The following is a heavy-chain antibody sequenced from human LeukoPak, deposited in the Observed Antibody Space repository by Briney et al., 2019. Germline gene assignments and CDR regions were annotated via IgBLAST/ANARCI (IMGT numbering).Heavy chain of an antibody. J-gene: IGHJ4*02. Sequence: ASVKVSCKASGYTFTSYAMHWVRQAPGQRLEWMGWINAGNGNTKYSQKFQGRVTITRDTSASTAYMELSSLRSEDTAVYYCARGQHIVVVTAIGDYWGQGTLVTVSS. CDR3: ARGQHIVVVTAIGDY. CDR2: INAGNGNT. CDR1: GYTFTSYA. D-gene: IGHD2-21*02. V-gene: IGHV1-3*01.